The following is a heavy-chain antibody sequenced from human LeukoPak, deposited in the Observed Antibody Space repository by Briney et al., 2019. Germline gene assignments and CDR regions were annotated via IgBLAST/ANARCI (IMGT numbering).Heavy chain of an antibody. CDR2: IIPILGIA. CDR1: GGTFSRYA. CDR3: ARDPSSSSRISDY. D-gene: IGHD6-6*01. V-gene: IGHV1-69*04. Sequence: ASVKVSCKASGGTFSRYAISWVRQAPGQGLEWMGRIIPILGIANYAQKFQGRVTITADKSTSTAYMELSSLRSEDTAVYYCARDPSSSSRISDYWGQGTLVTVSS. J-gene: IGHJ4*02.